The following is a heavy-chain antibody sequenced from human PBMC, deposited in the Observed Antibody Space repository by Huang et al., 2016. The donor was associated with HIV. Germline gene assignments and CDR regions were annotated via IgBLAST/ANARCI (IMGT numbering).Heavy chain of an antibody. CDR1: GGAFTGNY. CDR3: ARQWTILEWLLGLDV. Sequence: QMQLQQRGAGLLKPSETLSLTCGVSGGAFTGNYLTWLRQAPGKGLEWIGEVNDSGATNYNPSLHGRVTISLDKSNRELSLNLRSVTAAYTAVYYCARQWTILEWLLGLDVWGQGTTVIVSS. D-gene: IGHD3-3*01. CDR2: VNDSGAT. J-gene: IGHJ6*02. V-gene: IGHV4-34*02.